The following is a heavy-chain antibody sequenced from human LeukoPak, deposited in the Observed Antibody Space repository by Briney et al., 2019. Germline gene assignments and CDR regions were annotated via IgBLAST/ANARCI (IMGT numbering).Heavy chain of an antibody. J-gene: IGHJ5*02. V-gene: IGHV4-39*01. Sequence: XVRQAPGKXXEXXGSXYYSGSTYYNPSLKSRVTISVDTSKNQFSLKLSSVTAADTAVYYCARRYCSGGSCYSDNWFDPWGQGTLVTVSS. CDR2: XYYSGST. CDR3: ARRYCSGGSCYSDNWFDP. D-gene: IGHD2-15*01.